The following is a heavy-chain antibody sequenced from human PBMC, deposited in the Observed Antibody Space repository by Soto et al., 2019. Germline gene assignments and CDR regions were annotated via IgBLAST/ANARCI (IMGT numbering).Heavy chain of an antibody. J-gene: IGHJ3*02. CDR3: ARSPKVNYDILTGYYNFDAFDI. V-gene: IGHV1-2*04. CDR1: GYTFTGYY. Sequence: ASVKVSCKASGYTFTGYYMHWVRQAPGQGLEWMGWINPNSGGTNYAQKFQGWVTMTRDTSISTAYMELSRLRSDDTAVYYCARSPKVNYDILTGYYNFDAFDICGQGTMVTVSS. D-gene: IGHD3-9*01. CDR2: INPNSGGT.